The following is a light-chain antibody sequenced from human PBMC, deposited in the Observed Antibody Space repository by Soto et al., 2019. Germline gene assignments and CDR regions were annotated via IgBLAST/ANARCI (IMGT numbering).Light chain of an antibody. V-gene: IGLV2-8*01. Sequence: QSVLTQPPSASGSPGQSVTISCTGNSRDIGNNNYVSWYQQHPGKAPKLMIYEVTKRPSGVPDRFSGSKSGNTASLTVSGLQAEDEADYYCCSYAGRRIFGPGTKVTVL. CDR2: EVT. J-gene: IGLJ1*01. CDR1: SRDIGNNNY. CDR3: CSYAGRRI.